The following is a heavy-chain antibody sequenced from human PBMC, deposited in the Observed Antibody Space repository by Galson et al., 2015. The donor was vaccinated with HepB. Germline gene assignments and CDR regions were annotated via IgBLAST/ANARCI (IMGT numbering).Heavy chain of an antibody. V-gene: IGHV5-51*01. D-gene: IGHD4-17*01. Sequence: QSGAEVKKPGESLKISCKAFGYIFTSYWIGWVRQMPGKGLEWMGIIFPSDSDTRYSPSFQGQVAISADKSINTAYLQWSSLKASDTALYYCARIYGDYNKFDYWGQGTLVTISS. CDR1: GYIFTSYW. CDR3: ARIYGDYNKFDY. J-gene: IGHJ4*02. CDR2: IFPSDSDT.